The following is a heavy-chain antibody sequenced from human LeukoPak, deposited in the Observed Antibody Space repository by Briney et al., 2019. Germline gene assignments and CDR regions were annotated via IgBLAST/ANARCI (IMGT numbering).Heavy chain of an antibody. CDR3: AKVLREHREYYFDY. Sequence: GRSLRLSCAASGFTFSSYAMSWVRQAPGKGMEWVSAISGSGGSTYYADSVKGRFTISRDNSKNTLYLQMNSLRAEDTAVYYCAKVLREHREYYFDYWGQGTLVTVSS. CDR2: ISGSGGST. J-gene: IGHJ4*02. CDR1: GFTFSSYA. D-gene: IGHD1-26*01. V-gene: IGHV3-23*01.